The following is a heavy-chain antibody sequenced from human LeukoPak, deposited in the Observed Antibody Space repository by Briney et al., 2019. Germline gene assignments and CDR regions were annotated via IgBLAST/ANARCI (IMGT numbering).Heavy chain of an antibody. J-gene: IGHJ3*02. CDR2: VETDGITT. V-gene: IGHV3-74*01. D-gene: IGHD1-20*01. Sequence: GGSLRLSCAASGFTFSNYWMHWVRHVPGKGLVWVSHVETDGITTRYADSVKGRFTISRDNAKNTLFLQMSSLRVEDTAVYFCVRDGGNWNDAFDIWGQGTMVTVSS. CDR1: GFTFSNYW. CDR3: VRDGGNWNDAFDI.